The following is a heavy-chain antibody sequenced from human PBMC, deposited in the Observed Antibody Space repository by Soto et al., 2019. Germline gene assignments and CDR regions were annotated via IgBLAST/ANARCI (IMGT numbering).Heavy chain of an antibody. Sequence: GGSLRLSCAASGSTFTSSVMAWVRRPPGRGLEWISSLGLIPRHTFYADSVKGRFTISRDNSRTTLYLQMTGLTFDDTAVYYCAAYADGPYRPPYDYWGQRTQVTVSS. J-gene: IGHJ4*02. D-gene: IGHD3-16*02. CDR1: GSTFTSSV. CDR3: AAYADGPYRPPYDY. V-gene: IGHV3-23*01. CDR2: LGLIPRHT.